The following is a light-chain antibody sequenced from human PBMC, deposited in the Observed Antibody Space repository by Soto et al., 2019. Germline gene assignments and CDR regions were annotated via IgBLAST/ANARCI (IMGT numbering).Light chain of an antibody. CDR1: SSDVGTYNY. CDR3: TSYTRDTALV. J-gene: IGLJ1*01. Sequence: QSALTQPASVSGSPGQSITISCTGTSSDVGTYNYVSWYQHHPGKAPKLIIYEVSNRPSGVSNRFSGSKSGSTASLTISGRQAEDEADYHCTSYTRDTALVFGTGTKLTVI. CDR2: EVS. V-gene: IGLV2-14*01.